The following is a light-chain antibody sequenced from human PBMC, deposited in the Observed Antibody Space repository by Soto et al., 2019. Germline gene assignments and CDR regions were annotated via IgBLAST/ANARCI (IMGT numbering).Light chain of an antibody. V-gene: IGKV1-39*01. CDR1: QSISNY. CDR2: GAS. Sequence: DIQMTQSPSSLSASVGDRVTITGRASQSISNYLNWYQQKPGKAPKLLIYGASNLQSGVPSRFSGSGSGTDFTLTISSLQPEDFATYYCQQSYSTPRTFGQGTKVELK. CDR3: QQSYSTPRT. J-gene: IGKJ1*01.